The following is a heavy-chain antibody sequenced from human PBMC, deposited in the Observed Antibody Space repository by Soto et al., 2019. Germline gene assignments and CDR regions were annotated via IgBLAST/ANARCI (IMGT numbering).Heavy chain of an antibody. CDR3: ARDFLISTGLSPAPYYYYGMDV. Sequence: PSETLSLTCTVSGGSISGGGYYWSWIRQHPGKGLEWIGYIYYSGSTYYNPSLKSRVTISVDTSKNQFSLKLSSVTAADTAVYYCARDFLISTGLSPAPYYYYGMDVWGQGTTVTVSS. CDR1: GGSISGGGYY. J-gene: IGHJ6*02. CDR2: IYYSGST. V-gene: IGHV4-31*03. D-gene: IGHD3-9*01.